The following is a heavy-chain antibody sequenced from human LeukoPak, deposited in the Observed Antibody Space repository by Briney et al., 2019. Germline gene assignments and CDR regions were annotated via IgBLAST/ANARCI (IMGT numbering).Heavy chain of an antibody. CDR2: ISYDGSNK. Sequence: GGSLRLSCAASGFTFSSYGMPWVRQAPGQGLEWVAVISYDGSNKYYADSVKGRFTISRDNYKNTLYLQMNSLRAEDRGVYYCARTANGYSSGWYGMDVWGQGTTVTVSS. V-gene: IGHV3-30*03. CDR3: ARTANGYSSGWYGMDV. CDR1: GFTFSSYG. J-gene: IGHJ6*02. D-gene: IGHD6-19*01.